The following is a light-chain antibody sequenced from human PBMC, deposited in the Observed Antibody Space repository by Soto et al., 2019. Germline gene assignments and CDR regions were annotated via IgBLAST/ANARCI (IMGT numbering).Light chain of an antibody. J-gene: IGLJ1*01. CDR3: CSYAGSNNFV. V-gene: IGLV2-11*01. CDR1: SSDVGAYNF. Sequence: QSVLTQPPSVSGSPGQSVTISCTGTSSDVGAYNFVSWYQQYPGKVPKLMIYDVNKRPSGVPDRFSASKSGNTASLTISGLQAEDEADYYCCSYAGSNNFVFGTGTKLTVL. CDR2: DVN.